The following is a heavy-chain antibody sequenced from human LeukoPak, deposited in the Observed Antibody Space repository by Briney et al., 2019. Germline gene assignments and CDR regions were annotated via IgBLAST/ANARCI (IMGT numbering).Heavy chain of an antibody. Sequence: GGSLRLSCAASGLTFSDYYMGWIRQAPGKGLEWVAFITSSGSTIYYADSVKGRLNISRDNAKKSQYLQMNSLRVEDTAVYYCVRAPAEVDYWGPGTLVTVSS. J-gene: IGHJ4*02. CDR1: GLTFSDYY. D-gene: IGHD6-13*01. CDR2: ITSSGSTI. V-gene: IGHV3-11*01. CDR3: VRAPAEVDY.